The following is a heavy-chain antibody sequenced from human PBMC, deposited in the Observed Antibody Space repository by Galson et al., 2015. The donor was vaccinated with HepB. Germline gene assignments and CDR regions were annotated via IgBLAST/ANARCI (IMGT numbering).Heavy chain of an antibody. J-gene: IGHJ6*02. CDR1: GYTFTAFW. CDR3: ARVRGIRGDGMDV. D-gene: IGHD3-10*01. CDR2: TDPSDSYT. Sequence: SGAEVKKPGESLRISCKGSGYTFTAFWITWVRQIPGKGLEWMGRTDPSDSYTDYSPSFQGHVTISADKSITTAYLQWSSLKASDTAMYYCARVRGIRGDGMDVWGQGTTVTVSS. V-gene: IGHV5-10-1*01.